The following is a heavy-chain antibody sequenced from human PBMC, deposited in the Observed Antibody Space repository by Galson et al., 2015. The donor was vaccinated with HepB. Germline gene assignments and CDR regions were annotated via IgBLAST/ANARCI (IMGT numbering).Heavy chain of an antibody. V-gene: IGHV4-59*01. D-gene: IGHD5-18*01. J-gene: IGHJ4*02. Sequence: LSLTCTVSGGSISSYYWSWIRQPPGKGLEWIGYIYYSGSTNYNPSLKSRVTISVDTSKNQFSLKLSSVTAADTAVYYCARDGPGGDTAMPGGYWGQGTLVTVSS. CDR1: GGSISSYY. CDR3: ARDGPGGDTAMPGGY. CDR2: IYYSGST.